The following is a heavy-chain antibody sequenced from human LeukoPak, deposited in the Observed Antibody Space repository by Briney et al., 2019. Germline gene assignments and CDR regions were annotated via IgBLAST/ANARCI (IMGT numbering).Heavy chain of an antibody. D-gene: IGHD3-16*01. CDR1: GFTFTDHP. CDR2: IGGDGIA. Sequence: GESLRLSCVASGFTFTDHPMNWVRQAPGKGLEWISYIGGDGIAFYADSVKGRFTASKDDTRKSMYLQMNSLRVEDTAVYYCAKDRANWAIDDWGQGTQVTVSS. CDR3: AKDRANWAIDD. V-gene: IGHV3-69-1*01. J-gene: IGHJ4*02.